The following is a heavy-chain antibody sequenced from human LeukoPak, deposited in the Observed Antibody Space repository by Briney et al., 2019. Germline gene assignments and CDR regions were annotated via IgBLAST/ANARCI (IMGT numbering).Heavy chain of an antibody. Sequence: PGGSLRLSCAASGFTFSSYAMSWVRQAPGKGLEWVTTIWFDGSKKFYADSVKGRFTISRDNSKKTLYLQMNSLRVEDTAVYYCARGPNLLYCGSDCYPGIFDHWGQGTLVIVSS. CDR1: GFTFSSYA. D-gene: IGHD2-21*02. J-gene: IGHJ4*02. CDR2: IWFDGSKK. V-gene: IGHV3-33*08. CDR3: ARGPNLLYCGSDCYPGIFDH.